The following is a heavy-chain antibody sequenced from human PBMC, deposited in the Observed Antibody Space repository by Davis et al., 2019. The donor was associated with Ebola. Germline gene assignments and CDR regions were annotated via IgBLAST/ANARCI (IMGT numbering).Heavy chain of an antibody. D-gene: IGHD4-17*01. CDR3: ARGAWHGDIDY. Sequence: MPSETLSLTCAVYGGFFSGYYWSWIRQPPGKGLEWIGEINHSGSTNYNPSLKSRVTISVDTSKNQFSLKLSSVTAADTAVYYCARGAWHGDIDYWGQGTLVTVSS. V-gene: IGHV4-34*01. CDR2: INHSGST. J-gene: IGHJ4*02. CDR1: GGFFSGYY.